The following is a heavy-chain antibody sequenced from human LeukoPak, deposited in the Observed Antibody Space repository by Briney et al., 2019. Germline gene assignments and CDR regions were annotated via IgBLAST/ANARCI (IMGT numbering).Heavy chain of an antibody. J-gene: IGHJ4*02. CDR2: ISGSGGST. V-gene: IGHV3-23*01. CDR3: AKDQDLCYDSSGYYPYFDY. CDR1: GFTFSSYA. Sequence: GGSLRLSCAASGFTFSSYAMSWVRQAPGKGLEWVSAISGSGGSTYYADSVKGRFTISRDNSKNTLYLQMNSLRAEDTAVYYCAKDQDLCYDSSGYYPYFDYWGQGTLVTVPS. D-gene: IGHD3-22*01.